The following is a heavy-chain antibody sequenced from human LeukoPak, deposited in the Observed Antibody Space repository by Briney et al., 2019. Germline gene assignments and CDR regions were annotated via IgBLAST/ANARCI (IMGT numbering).Heavy chain of an antibody. V-gene: IGHV3-30-3*01. CDR2: TSYDGSNE. CDR1: GFTFSSFP. J-gene: IGHJ4*02. Sequence: GRSLRLSCAASGFTFSSFPMHWVRQAPGKGLEWVAVTSYDGSNEYYADSVKGRFTISRDNSKNTLYLQMNSLRAEDTAVYLCASLSYYYDSTGYFDYWGQGTLVTVSS. CDR3: ASLSYYYDSTGYFDY. D-gene: IGHD3-22*01.